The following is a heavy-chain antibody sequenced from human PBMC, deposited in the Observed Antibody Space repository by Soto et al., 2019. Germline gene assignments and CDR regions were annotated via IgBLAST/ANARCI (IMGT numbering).Heavy chain of an antibody. CDR1: GGSVSSGNYF. CDR2: IHSSGST. J-gene: IGHJ6*02. D-gene: IGHD4-17*01. CDR3: AILTKPTAVTTAFRGGYGLDV. V-gene: IGHV4-61*01. Sequence: QVQLQESGPGLVKPSETLSLTCTVSGGSVSSGNYFWSWIRQPPGKGLEWIGYIHSSGSTNYNPSLKSRVTISVDTSRNQFSLKLTSVTAADTAVHYCAILTKPTAVTTAFRGGYGLDVWGQGTTVTVSS.